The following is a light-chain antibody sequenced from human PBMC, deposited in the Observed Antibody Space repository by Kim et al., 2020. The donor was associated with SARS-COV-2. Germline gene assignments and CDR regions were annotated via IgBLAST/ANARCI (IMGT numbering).Light chain of an antibody. Sequence: LGIKYVCWYQQKPGLSPVLVIYQDKNRPSGIPERFSGSISGNTATLTISGTQAMDEADYYCQAWDTTVVFGGGTQLTVL. V-gene: IGLV3-1*01. CDR3: QAWDTTVV. CDR1: LGIKY. CDR2: QDK. J-gene: IGLJ2*01.